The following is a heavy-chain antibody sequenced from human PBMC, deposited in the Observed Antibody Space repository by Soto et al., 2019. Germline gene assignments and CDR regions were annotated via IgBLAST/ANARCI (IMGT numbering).Heavy chain of an antibody. Sequence: SETLSLTCAVYGGSVNGYYWNWIRQPPGKGLEWIGEINHTGSTHYNPSLKSRVTMSVDTSKNQFSLRLSSVTAADTAIYYCATRITVFGLLIPPFDPWGQGTQVTVSS. CDR1: GGSVNGYY. J-gene: IGHJ5*02. CDR2: INHTGST. V-gene: IGHV4-34*01. D-gene: IGHD3-3*01. CDR3: ATRITVFGLLIPPFDP.